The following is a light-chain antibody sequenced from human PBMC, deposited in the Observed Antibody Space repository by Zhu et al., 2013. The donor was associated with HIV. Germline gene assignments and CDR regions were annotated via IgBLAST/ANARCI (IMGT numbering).Light chain of an antibody. J-gene: IGKJ1*01. V-gene: IGKV1-39*01. Sequence: DIQMTQSPSSLSASVGDRVTITCRASQSIASYLNWYQQKPGKAPKLPIYAASSLQSGAPSRFSGSESGTDFTLTISSLQPEDFASYYCQQSYSNPPTFGQGTKVE. CDR3: QQSYSNPPT. CDR1: QSIASY. CDR2: AAS.